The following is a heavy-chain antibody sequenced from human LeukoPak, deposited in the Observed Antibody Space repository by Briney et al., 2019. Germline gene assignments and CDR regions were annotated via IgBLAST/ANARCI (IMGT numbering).Heavy chain of an antibody. Sequence: PGRSLRLSCAASGFTFSSYAMHWVRQAPGKGLEWVAVISYDGSNKYYADSVKGRFTISRDNSKNTLYLQMNSLRAEDTAVYYCARDSLQGYYDILTGYYTRGWFDPWGQGTLVTVSS. CDR1: GFTFSSYA. D-gene: IGHD3-9*01. CDR3: ARDSLQGYYDILTGYYTRGWFDP. J-gene: IGHJ5*02. CDR2: ISYDGSNK. V-gene: IGHV3-30*04.